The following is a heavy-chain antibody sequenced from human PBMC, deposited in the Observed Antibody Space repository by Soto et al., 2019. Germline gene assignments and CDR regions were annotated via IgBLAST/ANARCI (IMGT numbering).Heavy chain of an antibody. Sequence: SETLSLTCTVSGGSISSYYWSWIRQPPGKGLEWIGYIYYSGSTIYNPSLKSRVTISVDTSKNQFSLKLSSVTAADTAVYYCARVGLYYYYGIDVWGQGTTVTVSS. CDR2: IYYSGST. J-gene: IGHJ6*02. D-gene: IGHD3-16*01. CDR1: GGSISSYY. CDR3: ARVGLYYYYGIDV. V-gene: IGHV4-59*01.